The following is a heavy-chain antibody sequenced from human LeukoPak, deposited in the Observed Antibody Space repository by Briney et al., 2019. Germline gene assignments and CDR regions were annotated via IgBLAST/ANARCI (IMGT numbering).Heavy chain of an antibody. D-gene: IGHD2-2*01. J-gene: IGHJ3*02. CDR1: GGSFSGYY. Sequence: ASETLSLTCAVYGGSFSGYYWSWIRQPPGKGLEWIGEINHSGSTNYNPSLKSRVTISVDTSKNQFSLKPSSVTAADTAVYYCARWVPAAMVDDAFDIWGQGTMVTVSS. CDR2: INHSGST. CDR3: ARWVPAAMVDDAFDI. V-gene: IGHV4-34*01.